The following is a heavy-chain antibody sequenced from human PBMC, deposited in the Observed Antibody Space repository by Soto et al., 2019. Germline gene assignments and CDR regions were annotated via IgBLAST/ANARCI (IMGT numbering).Heavy chain of an antibody. V-gene: IGHV1-69*13. CDR2: IIPIFGTA. CDR1: GGTFSSYA. J-gene: IGHJ5*02. Sequence: GASVKVSCKASGGTFSSYAISWVRQAPGQGLEWMGGIIPIFGTANYAQKFQGRVTITADESTSTAYMELSSLRSEDTAVYYCARKGGQLPPPAKNNWFDPWGQGTLVTVSS. D-gene: IGHD2-15*01. CDR3: ARKGGQLPPPAKNNWFDP.